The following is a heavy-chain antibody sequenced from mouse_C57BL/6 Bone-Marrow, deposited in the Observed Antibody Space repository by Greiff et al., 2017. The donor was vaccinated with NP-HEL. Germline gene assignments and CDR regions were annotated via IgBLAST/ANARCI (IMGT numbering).Heavy chain of an antibody. CDR2: IYPRSGNT. Sequence: QVQLQQSGAELARPGASVKLSCKASGYTFTSYGISWVKQRTGQGLEWIGEIYPRSGNTYYNEKFKGKATLTADKSSSTAYMELRSLTSEDSAVYFCARDYYGSSYVGYWYFDVWGTGTTVTVSS. V-gene: IGHV1-81*01. CDR3: ARDYYGSSYVGYWYFDV. CDR1: GYTFTSYG. D-gene: IGHD1-1*01. J-gene: IGHJ1*03.